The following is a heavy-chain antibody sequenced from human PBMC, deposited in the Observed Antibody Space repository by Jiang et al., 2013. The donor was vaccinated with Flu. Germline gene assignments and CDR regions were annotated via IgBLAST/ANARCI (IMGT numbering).Heavy chain of an antibody. J-gene: IGHJ4*02. V-gene: IGHV3-48*03. D-gene: IGHD1-26*01. CDR2: VSASGNTI. CDR1: GFTFSSFE. CDR3: ARDPGAGFPPLHFDS. Sequence: VQLVESGGGLVLPGGSLRLSCAASGFTFSSFEMNWVRQAPGEGLEWISYVSASGNTIYYAGSVKGRFTVSRDNAKNSLYLEMNGLSVEDTAVYYCARDPGAGFPPLHFDSWGKGTLVTVSS.